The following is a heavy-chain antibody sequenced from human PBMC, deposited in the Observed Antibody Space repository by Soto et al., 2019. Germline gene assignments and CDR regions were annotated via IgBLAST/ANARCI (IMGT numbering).Heavy chain of an antibody. V-gene: IGHV4-59*01. CDR2: FYNGGTT. J-gene: IGHJ4*02. CDR1: GGPISTYY. D-gene: IGHD3-10*01. CDR3: ARDGSERPATY. Sequence: TLSLTCTVSGGPISTYYWIWIRPPPGKGLEWIGVFYNGGTTNYSPSLKSRVTISVDTSKNQFSLKLNSVTAADTAVYYCARDGSERPATYWGQGILVTVSS.